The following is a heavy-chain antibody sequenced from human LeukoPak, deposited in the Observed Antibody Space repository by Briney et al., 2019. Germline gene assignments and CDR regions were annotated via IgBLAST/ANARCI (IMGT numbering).Heavy chain of an antibody. Sequence: GGSLRLSCAASGFTLSSYAMSWVRQAPGKGLEWVSAISGSGGSTYYADSVKGRFTISRDNSKNTLYLQMNSLRAEDTAVYYCAKADRIAVAYIDYWGQGTLVTVSS. CDR3: AKADRIAVAYIDY. D-gene: IGHD6-19*01. V-gene: IGHV3-23*01. CDR1: GFTLSSYA. J-gene: IGHJ4*02. CDR2: ISGSGGST.